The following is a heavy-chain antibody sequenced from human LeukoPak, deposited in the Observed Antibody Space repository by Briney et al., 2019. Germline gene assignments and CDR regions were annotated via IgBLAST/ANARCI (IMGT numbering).Heavy chain of an antibody. J-gene: IGHJ5*02. CDR2: IYTDGGT. CDR3: ASDQYSSSWYSS. D-gene: IGHD6-13*01. Sequence: PGGSLRLSCAASGFIVSTKYMSWVRQAPGKGLEWVSVIYTDGGTYYADSVTGRFTISRDNSKNTLYLQMNSLRAEHTAVYYCASDQYSSSWYSSWGQGSLVSVSS. V-gene: IGHV3-53*01. CDR1: GFIVSTKY.